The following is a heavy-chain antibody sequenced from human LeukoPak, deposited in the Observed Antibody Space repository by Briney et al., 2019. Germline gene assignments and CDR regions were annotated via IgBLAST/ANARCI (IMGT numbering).Heavy chain of an antibody. D-gene: IGHD1-20*01. CDR2: INHSGST. CDR3: ARGWSDNWNDGSLYDY. Sequence: PSETLSLTCAVYGGSFSGYYWSWIRQPPGKGLEWIGEINHSGSTNYNPSLKSRVTISVDTSKNQFSLKLSSVTAADTAVYYCARGWSDNWNDGSLYDYWGQGTLVTVSS. CDR1: GGSFSGYY. V-gene: IGHV4-34*01. J-gene: IGHJ4*02.